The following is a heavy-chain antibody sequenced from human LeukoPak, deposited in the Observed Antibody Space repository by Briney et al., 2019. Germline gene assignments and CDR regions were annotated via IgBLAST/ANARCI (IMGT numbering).Heavy chain of an antibody. CDR2: VKSKSDGGAI. V-gene: IGHV3-15*01. Sequence: PGGSLRLSCGGSGFTFTDAWMSWVRQAPGKGLEWVGRVKSKSDGGAIDYAAPVKGRFIISRDDSKNMVYLQMNSLKTEDTAVYFCAAGTGTSDFDHWGQGTLVTVSS. CDR1: GFTFTDAW. D-gene: IGHD1-7*01. J-gene: IGHJ4*02. CDR3: AAGTGTSDFDH.